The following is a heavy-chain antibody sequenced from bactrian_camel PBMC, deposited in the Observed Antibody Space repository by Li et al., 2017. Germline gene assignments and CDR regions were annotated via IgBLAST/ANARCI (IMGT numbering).Heavy chain of an antibody. Sequence: HVQLVESGGGLVQPGGSLRLSCAASGFTFSSVYMCWVRQAPGKGLEWVSGIYSDGATTYYADSLKGRFTISRDNAKNMLYLQMNSLKSEDTALYYCAKFPSVVRPAEYNYWGQGTQVTVS. D-gene: IGHD2*01. J-gene: IGHJ4*01. CDR3: AKFPSVVRPAEYNY. CDR2: IYSDGATT. CDR1: GFTFSSVY. V-gene: IGHV3S1*01.